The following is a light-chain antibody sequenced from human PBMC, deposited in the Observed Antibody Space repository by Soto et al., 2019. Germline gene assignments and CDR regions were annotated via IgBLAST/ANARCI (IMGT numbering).Light chain of an antibody. Sequence: EIVMTQSPATLSVSPGERATLSCRASQSVSSNLAWYQQKPGQAPRLLIYGASTRATGIPARFSGSGSGTEFILTISSLQSEDFAGYHCQQRSNWPPITFGQGTRLEIK. V-gene: IGKV3-15*01. CDR2: GAS. J-gene: IGKJ5*01. CDR1: QSVSSN. CDR3: QQRSNWPPIT.